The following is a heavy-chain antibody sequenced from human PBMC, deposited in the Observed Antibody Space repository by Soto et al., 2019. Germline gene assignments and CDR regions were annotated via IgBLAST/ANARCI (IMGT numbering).Heavy chain of an antibody. CDR2: IIPIFGTT. V-gene: IGHV1-69*01. CDR3: ARDYYDSSGYPGY. J-gene: IGHJ4*02. CDR1: GGTFRSDG. Sequence: QVQLVQSGAEVKKPGSSVKVSCEASGGTFRSDGITWVRQAPGQGLEWMGGIIPIFGTTNYAQKFQGRVTITADESTNIAYMELSSLRSEDTAVYYCARDYYDSSGYPGYWGQGTLVTVSS. D-gene: IGHD3-22*01.